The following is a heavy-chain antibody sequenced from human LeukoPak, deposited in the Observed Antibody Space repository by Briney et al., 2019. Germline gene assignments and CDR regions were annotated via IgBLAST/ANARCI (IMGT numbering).Heavy chain of an antibody. Sequence: QPGGSLRLSCAASGFTFSSYAMSWVRQAPGKGLEWVSAISGRGGSTYYADSVKGRFTISRDNSKNTLYLQMNSLRAEDTAVYYCAKVRGRQQLGDFDYWGQGTLVTVSS. CDR2: ISGRGGST. V-gene: IGHV3-23*01. CDR1: GFTFSSYA. CDR3: AKVRGRQQLGDFDY. J-gene: IGHJ4*02. D-gene: IGHD6-13*01.